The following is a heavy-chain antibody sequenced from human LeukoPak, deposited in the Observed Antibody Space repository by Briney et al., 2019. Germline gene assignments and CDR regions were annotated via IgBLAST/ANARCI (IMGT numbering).Heavy chain of an antibody. V-gene: IGHV3-53*04. CDR1: GFTVSSNY. CDR3: ARDGGGLAYYYGMDV. D-gene: IGHD2-15*01. CDR2: IYSGGST. J-gene: IGHJ6*02. Sequence: GGSLRLSCAASGFTVSSNYMSWVRQAPGKGLEWVSVIYSGGSTYYADSVKGRFTISRHNSKNTLYLQMNSLGAEDTAVYYCARDGGGLAYYYGMDVWGQGTTVTVSS.